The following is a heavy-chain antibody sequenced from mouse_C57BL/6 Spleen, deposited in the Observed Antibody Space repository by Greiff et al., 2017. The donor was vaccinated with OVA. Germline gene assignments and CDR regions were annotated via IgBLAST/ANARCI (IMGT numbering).Heavy chain of an antibody. J-gene: IGHJ4*01. CDR1: GYTFTEYT. CDR3: ARHEDYYGSSSYAMDY. V-gene: IGHV1-62-2*01. CDR2: FYPGSGSI. D-gene: IGHD1-1*01. Sequence: VKLQQSGAELVKPGASVKLSCKASGYTFTEYTIHWVKQRPGQGLEWIGWFYPGSGSIKYNEKFKDKATLTADKSSSTVYMELSRLTSEDSAVYFCARHEDYYGSSSYAMDYWGQGTSVTVSS.